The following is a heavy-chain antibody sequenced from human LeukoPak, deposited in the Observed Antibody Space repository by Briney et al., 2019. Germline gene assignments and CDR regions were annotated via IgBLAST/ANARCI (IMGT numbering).Heavy chain of an antibody. CDR3: ASGVRFGQFDY. D-gene: IGHD3-10*01. CDR1: GFTFSDYY. V-gene: IGHV3-11*01. CDR2: ISSSSSYI. Sequence: PGGSLRLSCAASGFTFSDYYMSWIRQAPGKGLEWVSSISSSSSYIYYADSVKGRFTISRDNAKNSLYLQMNSLRADDTAMYYCASGVRFGQFDYWGQGTLVTVSS. J-gene: IGHJ4*02.